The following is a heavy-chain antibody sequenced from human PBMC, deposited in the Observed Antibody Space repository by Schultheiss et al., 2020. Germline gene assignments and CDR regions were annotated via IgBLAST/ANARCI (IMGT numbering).Heavy chain of an antibody. CDR2: IYHTGST. V-gene: IGHV4-61*05. Sequence: SETLSLTCTVSGGSISSSSYYWSWIRQPPGKGLEWIGYIYHTGSTNYNPSLKRRVTMSVDTSKNQFSLKLSSVTAADTAVYYCARGITGTYYYFDSWGQGTLVTVSS. CDR3: ARGITGTYYYFDS. D-gene: IGHD1-7*01. J-gene: IGHJ4*02. CDR1: GGSISSSSYY.